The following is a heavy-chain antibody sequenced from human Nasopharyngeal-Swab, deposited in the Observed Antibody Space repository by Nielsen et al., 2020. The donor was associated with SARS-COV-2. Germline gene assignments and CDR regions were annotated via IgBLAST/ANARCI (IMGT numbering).Heavy chain of an antibody. J-gene: IGHJ4*02. D-gene: IGHD6-19*01. V-gene: IGHV3-23*01. CDR3: AKGGGWLYYFDF. CDR2: ISGSGATT. CDR1: GFTFSTYA. Sequence: GGSLRLSCAASGFTFSTYAMNWVRRAPGKGLEWVSSISGSGATTYYADSVKGRVTISRDNSKNTLYLQVSSLRAEDTAVYYCAKGGGWLYYFDFWGQGTLVTVSS.